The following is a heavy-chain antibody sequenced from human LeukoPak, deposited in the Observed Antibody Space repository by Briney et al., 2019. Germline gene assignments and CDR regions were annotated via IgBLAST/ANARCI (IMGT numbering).Heavy chain of an antibody. D-gene: IGHD6-13*01. V-gene: IGHV3-20*04. CDR2: INWNGGST. Sequence: GGSLRLSCAASGFNFDDYGMSWVRQAPGKGLEWVSGINWNGGSTGYEDSVKGRFTISRDNAKNSLYLQMNSLRAEDTALYYCAKDTVEGVAAASGWFDPWGQGTLVTVSS. CDR3: AKDTVEGVAAASGWFDP. CDR1: GFNFDDYG. J-gene: IGHJ5*02.